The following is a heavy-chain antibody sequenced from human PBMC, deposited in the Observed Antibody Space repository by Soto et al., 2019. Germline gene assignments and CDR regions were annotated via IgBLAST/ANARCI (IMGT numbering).Heavy chain of an antibody. CDR3: ARAPPLRDFWSGSFDY. V-gene: IGHV1-2*02. CDR1: GYTFTGYY. CDR2: INPNSGGT. D-gene: IGHD3-3*01. Sequence: GASVKVSCKASGYTFTGYYMHWVRQAPGQGLEWMGWINPNSGGTNYAQKFQGRVTVTRDTSISTAYMELSRLRSDDTAVYYCARAPPLRDFWSGSFDYWGQGTLVTVSS. J-gene: IGHJ4*02.